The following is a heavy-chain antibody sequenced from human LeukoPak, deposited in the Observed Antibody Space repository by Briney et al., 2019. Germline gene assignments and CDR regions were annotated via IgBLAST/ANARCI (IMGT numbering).Heavy chain of an antibody. V-gene: IGHV1-2*02. D-gene: IGHD2-2*01. CDR2: INPYSGAT. CDR1: GYTFTGYY. CDR3: VRDGACSSTSCQNFDY. Sequence: GASVKVSCKASGYTFTGYYIHWVRQAPGQGLEWMGWINPYSGATNYAQKFQGRVTMTSDTSITTAYMELTRLRSDDTDVYYCVRDGACSSTSCQNFDYWGQGTLVTVPS. J-gene: IGHJ4*02.